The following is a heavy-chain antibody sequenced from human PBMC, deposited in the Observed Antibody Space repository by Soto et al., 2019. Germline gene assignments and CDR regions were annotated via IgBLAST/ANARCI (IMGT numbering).Heavy chain of an antibody. CDR1: GFTFSSYG. CDR2: IWYDGSNK. D-gene: IGHD3-22*01. Sequence: QVQLVESGGGVVQPGRSLRLSCAASGFTFSSYGMHWVRQAPGKGLEWVAVIWYDGSNKYYADSVKGRFTISRDNSKNTLYLQMNSLRAEDTAVYYCAREMGYYYNSSGYPNAFDIWGQETMVTVSS. CDR3: AREMGYYYNSSGYPNAFDI. V-gene: IGHV3-33*01. J-gene: IGHJ3*02.